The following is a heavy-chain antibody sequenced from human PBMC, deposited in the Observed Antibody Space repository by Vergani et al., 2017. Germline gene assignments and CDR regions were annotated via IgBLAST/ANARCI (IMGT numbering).Heavy chain of an antibody. J-gene: IGHJ6*02. CDR3: ARDGVYDGMDV. CDR2: IYTSGST. D-gene: IGHD3-16*01. CDR1: GGSISSGSYY. Sequence: QVQLQESGPGLVKPSQTLSLTCTVSGGSISSGSYYWSWIRQPAGKGLEWIGRIYTSGSTNYNPSLKSRVTISVDTSKNQFSLKLSSVTAADTAVYYCARDGVYDGMDVWGQGTTVTVSS. V-gene: IGHV4-61*02.